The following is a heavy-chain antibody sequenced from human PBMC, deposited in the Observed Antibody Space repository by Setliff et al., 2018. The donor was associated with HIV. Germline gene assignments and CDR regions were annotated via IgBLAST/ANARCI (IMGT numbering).Heavy chain of an antibody. V-gene: IGHV7-4-1*02. J-gene: IGHJ3*02. Sequence: GASVKVSCKASGYSFRSYAMNWVRQAPGQGLEWMGWMNTNTGNPTYAQDFTGRFVFSLDTSVNTTYLQINSLKGEDTAVYYCARDYRQWLVPSRAGTFDIWGQGTVVTVSS. D-gene: IGHD6-19*01. CDR1: GYSFRSYA. CDR2: MNTNTGNP. CDR3: ARDYRQWLVPSRAGTFDI.